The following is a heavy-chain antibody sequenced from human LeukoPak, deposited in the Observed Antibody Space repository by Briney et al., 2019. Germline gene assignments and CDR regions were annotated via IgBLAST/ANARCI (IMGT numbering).Heavy chain of an antibody. CDR1: GFIISSYG. D-gene: IGHD6-19*01. CDR2: ISGSGDNT. CDR3: AKDQRGWLVYYFDY. V-gene: IGHV3-23*01. Sequence: GGSLRLSCAASGFIISSYGMSWVRQAPGKGLEWVSTISGSGDNTYYTDSVKGRFTISRDNSKNTLYLQMNSLRAEDTAVYYCAKDQRGWLVYYFDYWGQGTLVTVSS. J-gene: IGHJ4*02.